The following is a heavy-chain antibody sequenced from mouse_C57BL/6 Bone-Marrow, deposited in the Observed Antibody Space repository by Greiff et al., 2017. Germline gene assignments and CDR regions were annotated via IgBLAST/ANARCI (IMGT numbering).Heavy chain of an antibody. D-gene: IGHD1-1*01. CDR2: ISSGGSYT. J-gene: IGHJ2*01. V-gene: IGHV5-6*01. CDR3: ARPSTVVNYFDY. CDR1: GFTFSSYG. Sequence: EVQLVESGGDLVKPGGSLKLSCAASGFTFSSYGMSWVRQTPDKRLEWVATISSGGSYTYYPDSVKGRFTISRDNAKNTLYLQMSSLKSEDTAMYYCARPSTVVNYFDYWGQGTTLTVSS.